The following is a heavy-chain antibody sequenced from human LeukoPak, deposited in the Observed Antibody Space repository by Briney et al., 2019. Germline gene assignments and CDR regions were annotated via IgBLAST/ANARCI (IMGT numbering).Heavy chain of an antibody. V-gene: IGHV3-7*03. Sequence: GGSLRLSCVVTGITLTTYTMYWVRQAPGKGLEWVANIKQDGSEKYYVDSVKGRFTISRDNAKNSLYLQMNSLRVEDTAVYYCASPAEGYWGQGTLVTVSS. CDR3: ASPAEGY. CDR2: IKQDGSEK. J-gene: IGHJ4*02. CDR1: GITLTTYT.